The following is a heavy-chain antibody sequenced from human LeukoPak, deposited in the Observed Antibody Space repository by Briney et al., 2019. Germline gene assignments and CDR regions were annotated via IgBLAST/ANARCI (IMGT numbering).Heavy chain of an antibody. CDR3: ARPTVTAGWYFDL. CDR1: GNSFTHYY. V-gene: IGHV1-2*02. Sequence: ASVKVSCKAPGNSFTHYYLHWVRQAPGQGLEWVGWIDPNSGGTTYAQKFQGRVTMTRDTSISTAYMELSSLKSDDTAIYYCARPTVTAGWYFDLRGRGTLVTVSS. J-gene: IGHJ2*01. D-gene: IGHD4-17*01. CDR2: IDPNSGGT.